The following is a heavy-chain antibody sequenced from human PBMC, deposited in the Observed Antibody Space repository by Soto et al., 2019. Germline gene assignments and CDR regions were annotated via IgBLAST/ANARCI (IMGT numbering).Heavy chain of an antibody. CDR3: ATETTVTTNYYYYGMDV. D-gene: IGHD4-17*01. CDR1: GGTFSSYT. J-gene: IGHJ6*02. CDR2: IIPILGIA. V-gene: IGHV1-69*04. Sequence: SVKVSCKASGGTFSSYTISWVRQAPGQGLEWMGRIIPILGIANYAQKFQGRVTMTEDTSTDTAYMELSSLRSEDTAVYYCATETTVTTNYYYYGMDVWGQGTTVTVSS.